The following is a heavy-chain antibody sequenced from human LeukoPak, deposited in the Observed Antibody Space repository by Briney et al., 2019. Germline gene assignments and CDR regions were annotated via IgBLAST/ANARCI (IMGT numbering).Heavy chain of an antibody. V-gene: IGHV3-21*01. Sequence: GGSLRLSYAASGFTFSSYSMNWVRQAPGKGLEWVSSISSSSSYIYYADSVKGRFTISRDNSKNSLYLQMNSLRAEDTAVYYCARGGIFYYDSSGYFTGDCWGQGTLVTVSS. CDR2: ISSSSSYI. J-gene: IGHJ4*02. CDR1: GFTFSSYS. CDR3: ARGGIFYYDSSGYFTGDC. D-gene: IGHD3-22*01.